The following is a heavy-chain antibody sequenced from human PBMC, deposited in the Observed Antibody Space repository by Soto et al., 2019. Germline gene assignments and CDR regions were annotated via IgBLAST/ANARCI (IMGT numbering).Heavy chain of an antibody. CDR3: ANLGGYPPRGYGMDV. D-gene: IGHD5-12*01. V-gene: IGHV3-30*18. CDR2: ISYEGSNK. Sequence: QVQLVESGGGVVQPGRSLRLSCAASGFTFSSYGIHWVRQAPGKGLEWVAVISYEGSNKDYADSVKGRFTISRDNSKNTLYLQMNSLRADDTAVYYCANLGGYPPRGYGMDVWGQGTTVTVSS. J-gene: IGHJ6*02. CDR1: GFTFSSYG.